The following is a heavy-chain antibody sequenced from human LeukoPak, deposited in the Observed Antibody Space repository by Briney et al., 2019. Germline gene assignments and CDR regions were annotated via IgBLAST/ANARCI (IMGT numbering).Heavy chain of an antibody. Sequence: GGSLRLSCAASGFTFSGYCMNWVRQAPGKGLEWVSYIGSSGSNIYYSDSVKGRFTISRDNAKNSLYLQMNSLRAKDTAVYYCAREGDTTGAAGTEFDYWGRGALVTVSS. CDR1: GFTFSGYC. D-gene: IGHD6-13*01. CDR2: IGSSGSNI. J-gene: IGHJ4*02. V-gene: IGHV3-48*01. CDR3: AREGDTTGAAGTEFDY.